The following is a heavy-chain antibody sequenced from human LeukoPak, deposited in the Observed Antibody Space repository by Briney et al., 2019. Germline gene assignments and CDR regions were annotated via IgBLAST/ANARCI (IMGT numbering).Heavy chain of an antibody. CDR3: ARAVTHWYFDL. J-gene: IGHJ2*01. CDR1: GGSISSGGYY. V-gene: IGHV4-31*03. Sequence: SETLSLTCTVSGGSISSGGYYWSWIRQHPGKGLEWIGYIYYSGSTYHNPSLKSRVTISVDTSKNQFSLKLSSVTAADTAVYYCARAVTHWYFDLWGRGTLVTVSS. D-gene: IGHD1-14*01. CDR2: IYYSGST.